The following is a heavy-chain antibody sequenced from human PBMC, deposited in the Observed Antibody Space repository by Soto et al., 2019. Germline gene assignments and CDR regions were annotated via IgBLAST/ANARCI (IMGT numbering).Heavy chain of an antibody. J-gene: IGHJ5*02. D-gene: IGHD2-2*01. CDR3: AFSRRGYCSSTSCRDP. CDR2: ISGGGDST. CDR1: GFTFSNYA. V-gene: IGHV3-23*01. Sequence: PGGSLRLSCAASGFTFSNYAMSWVRQAPGKGLEWVSGISGGGDSTYYADSVEGRFTISRDNSKNTLYLQMNSLRADDTAVYYCAFSRRGYCSSTSCRDPWGQGALVTVSS.